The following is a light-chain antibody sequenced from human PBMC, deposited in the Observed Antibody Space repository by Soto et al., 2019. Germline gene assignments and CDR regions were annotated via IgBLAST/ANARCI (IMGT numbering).Light chain of an antibody. CDR2: EVN. CDR1: SSDVGTYNR. J-gene: IGLJ2*01. CDR3: SSYTSSSTLL. Sequence: QSALTQPPSVSGSPGQSVTISCTGTSSDVGTYNRVSWYQGPPGTAPKLVIYEVNNRPSGVPDRFSGSKSGNTASLTISGLQAEDEADYYCSSYTSSSTLLFGGGTKLTVL. V-gene: IGLV2-18*02.